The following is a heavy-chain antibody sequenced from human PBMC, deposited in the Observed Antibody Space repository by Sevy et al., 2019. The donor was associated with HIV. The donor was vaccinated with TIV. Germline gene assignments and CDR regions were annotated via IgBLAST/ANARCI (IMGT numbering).Heavy chain of an antibody. D-gene: IGHD2-2*01. CDR3: ARDCSSATCLWGLDV. J-gene: IGHJ6*02. CDR2: IKRDGSEK. CDR1: GFTFSNYW. V-gene: IGHV3-7*03. Sequence: GGSLRISCAASGFTFSNYWMSWVRQAPGKGLEWVANIKRDGSEKYYVASVKGRFTISRDNAKTSLYLQMNSLRAEDTAVYYCARDCSSATCLWGLDVWGQGTTVTVSS.